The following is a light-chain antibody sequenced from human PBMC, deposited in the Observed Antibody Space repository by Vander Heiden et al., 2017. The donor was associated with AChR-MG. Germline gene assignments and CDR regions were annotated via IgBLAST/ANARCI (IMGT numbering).Light chain of an antibody. CDR1: SSDVGGYNY. Sequence: QSALTQPASVSRSPGQSITISCPGTSSDVGGYNYVSWYQQHPGKAPNLMIYDVSNRPSGVSNRFSGSKSGNTASLTISGLQAEDEADYYCSSYTSSSTLVFGTGTKVTVL. J-gene: IGLJ1*01. CDR3: SSYTSSSTLV. CDR2: DVS. V-gene: IGLV2-14*01.